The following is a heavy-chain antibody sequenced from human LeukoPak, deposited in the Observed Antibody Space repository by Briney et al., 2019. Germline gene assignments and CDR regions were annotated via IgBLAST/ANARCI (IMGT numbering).Heavy chain of an antibody. CDR2: ISSSGTTV. Sequence: PGGSLRLSCAASGFTFSSYEMNWVRQAPGKGLELVSYISSSGTTVYYADSVKGRFTLSRDNARNSLYLQMNSLRIEDTAVYYCGRGHWGLDSWGQGTLVSVSS. D-gene: IGHD7-27*01. J-gene: IGHJ4*02. V-gene: IGHV3-48*03. CDR1: GFTFSSYE. CDR3: GRGHWGLDS.